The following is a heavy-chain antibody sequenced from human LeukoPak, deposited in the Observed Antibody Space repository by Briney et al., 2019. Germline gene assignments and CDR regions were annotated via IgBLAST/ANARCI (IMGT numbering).Heavy chain of an antibody. V-gene: IGHV3-23*01. CDR2: ITGSGGGT. CDR3: AKDGGGSLEWLPPMDA. D-gene: IGHD3-3*01. J-gene: IGHJ6*02. CDR1: GFTFSGHA. Sequence: GGSLRLSCAASGFTFSGHAMGWVRQAPGKGLEWVSSITGSGGGTYYGDSVKGRFTISRDNSMNTLFLQMNSLRAEDTAVYYCAKDGGGSLEWLPPMDAWGQGITVTVSS.